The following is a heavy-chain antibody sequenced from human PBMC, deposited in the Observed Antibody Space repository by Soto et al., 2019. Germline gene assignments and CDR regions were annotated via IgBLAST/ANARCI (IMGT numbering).Heavy chain of an antibody. CDR2: ISGSGGAT. V-gene: IGHV3-23*01. CDR3: ARSVVPAAKVVIPVY. CDR1: GFTFSSYA. D-gene: IGHD2-2*01. J-gene: IGHJ4*02. Sequence: GGSLRLSCAASGFTFSSYAMSWVRQAPGRGLEWVSAISGSGGATFSADSVKGRFTISRDNSKNTLYLQINSLRADDTAVYYCARSVVPAAKVVIPVYWGQGTLVTVSS.